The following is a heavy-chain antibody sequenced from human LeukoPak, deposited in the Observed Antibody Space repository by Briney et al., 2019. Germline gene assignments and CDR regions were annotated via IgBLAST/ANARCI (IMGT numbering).Heavy chain of an antibody. CDR2: IHYSGST. D-gene: IGHD5-12*01. V-gene: IGHV4-59*01. J-gene: IGHJ6*03. CDR1: GGSISSYY. Sequence: SETLSLTCTVSGGSISSYYWSWIRQPPGKGLEWIGYIHYSGSTHYNPSLKSRVTISVDTSKNQVSLKLRSVTAADTAVYYCARTTEGYAGGPGYSYYYYMDVWGKGTAVTTSS. CDR3: ARTTEGYAGGPGYSYYYYMDV.